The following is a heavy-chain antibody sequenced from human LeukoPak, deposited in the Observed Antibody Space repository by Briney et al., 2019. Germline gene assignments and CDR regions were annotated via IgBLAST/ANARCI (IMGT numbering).Heavy chain of an antibody. CDR1: GFTFYSFE. V-gene: IGHV3-48*03. CDR3: ARGPLPDY. Sequence: GGSLTLSCAASGFTFYSFELNWAPQAPGRGREGVSYITSTGSTIYYADSVKSRFTISRDNAKNSLYLQMNSLRAEDTAVYYCARGPLPDYWGQGTLVTVSS. J-gene: IGHJ4*02. CDR2: ITSTGSTI.